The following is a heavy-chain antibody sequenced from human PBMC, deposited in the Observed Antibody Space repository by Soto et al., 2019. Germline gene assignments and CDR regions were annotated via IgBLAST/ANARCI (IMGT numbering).Heavy chain of an antibody. V-gene: IGHV4-31*03. J-gene: IGHJ5*02. D-gene: IGHD2-21*01. CDR1: GTSINIGGLW. CDR2: IDHSGTA. CDR3: ARRLDDRGENYFNWFDP. Sequence: PSETLSLTCTVSGTSINIGGLWWCWIRRRPWKGLDWIGHIDHSGTAYYNPSLITRVTISIDASKNQFYLKVNSVTASATAVYYCARRLDDRGENYFNWFDPWGQGTRVTVSS.